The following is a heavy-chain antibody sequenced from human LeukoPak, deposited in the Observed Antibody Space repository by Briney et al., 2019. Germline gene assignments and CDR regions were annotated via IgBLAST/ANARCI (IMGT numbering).Heavy chain of an antibody. CDR3: AREIRMDV. J-gene: IGHJ6*04. V-gene: IGHV4-38-2*02. Sequence: PSETLSLTCAVSGYSITSGYYWGWIRQPPGKGLEWIGSIYHSGSTYYNPSLKSQVTISVDTSKNQFSLKLSSVTAADTAVYYCAREIRMDVWGKGTTVTVSS. CDR2: IYHSGST. CDR1: GYSITSGYY.